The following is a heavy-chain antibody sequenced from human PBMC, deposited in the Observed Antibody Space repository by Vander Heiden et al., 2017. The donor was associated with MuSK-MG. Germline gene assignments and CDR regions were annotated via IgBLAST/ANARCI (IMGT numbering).Heavy chain of an antibody. V-gene: IGHV3-30*01. D-gene: IGHD2-2*01. CDR3: ARDKSSGSTSSFDY. Sequence: QVQLVASGGGVVQPGRSLILSCAASGFTFSSYAMHWVRQAPGKGLEWVAVISYDGSNKYYADSVKGRFTISRDNSKNTLYLQMNSLRAEDTAVYYCARDKSSGSTSSFDYWCHGTLVNVSS. CDR1: GFTFSSYA. CDR2: ISYDGSNK. J-gene: IGHJ4*01.